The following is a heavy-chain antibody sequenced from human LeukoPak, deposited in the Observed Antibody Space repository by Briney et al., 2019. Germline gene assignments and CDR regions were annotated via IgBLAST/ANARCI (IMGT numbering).Heavy chain of an antibody. V-gene: IGHV3-9*01. CDR2: ISWNSGSI. CDR3: ARDRIVVVPAAMNFYYYYGMDV. CDR1: GFTFDDYA. Sequence: SGRSLRLSCAASGFTFDDYAMHWVRQAPGKGLEWVSGISWNSGSIGYADSVKGRFTISRDNAKNSLYLQMNSLRAEDTAVYYCARDRIVVVPAAMNFYYYYGMDVWGQGTTVTVSS. D-gene: IGHD2-2*01. J-gene: IGHJ6*02.